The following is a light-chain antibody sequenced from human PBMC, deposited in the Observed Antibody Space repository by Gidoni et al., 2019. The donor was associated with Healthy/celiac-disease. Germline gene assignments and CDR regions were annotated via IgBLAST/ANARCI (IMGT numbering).Light chain of an antibody. Sequence: QSVLTQPPSVSGAPGPRVTISCTGSSSNLGAGYDVPWYQQLPGPDPKLLIYGNSNRPSGVPDRFSGSKSGTSSSLAITGLQAEDEADYYCQSYDSSLSGSDVFGTRTKVTVL. CDR3: QSYDSSLSGSDV. V-gene: IGLV1-40*01. J-gene: IGLJ1*01. CDR1: SSNLGAGYD. CDR2: GNS.